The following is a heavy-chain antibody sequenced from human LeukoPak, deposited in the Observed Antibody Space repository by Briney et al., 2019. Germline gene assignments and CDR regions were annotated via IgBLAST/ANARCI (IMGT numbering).Heavy chain of an antibody. Sequence: GASVKVSCKASGGTFSSYAISWVRQAPGQGLEWMGGIIPIFGTANYAQKFQGRVTITADKSTSTAYMELSSLRSEDTAVYYCASTLLYYCSSTSCYPTGYSSSRCVLGMDVWGKGTTVTVSS. D-gene: IGHD2-2*01. V-gene: IGHV1-69*06. CDR3: ASTLLYYCSSTSCYPTGYSSSRCVLGMDV. CDR2: IIPIFGTA. CDR1: GGTFSSYA. J-gene: IGHJ6*04.